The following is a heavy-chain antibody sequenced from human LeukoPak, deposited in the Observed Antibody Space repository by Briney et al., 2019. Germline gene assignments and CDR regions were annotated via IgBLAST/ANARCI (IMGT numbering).Heavy chain of an antibody. CDR2: IYSGGST. Sequence: PGGSLRLSCAASGFTVSSNYMSWVRQAPRKGLDWVSVIYSGGSTYYADSVKGRFTISRDNSKNTLYLQMNSLRAEDTAVYYCASMTYYYDSSGHQLIDYWGQGTLVTVSS. CDR3: ASMTYYYDSSGHQLIDY. D-gene: IGHD3-22*01. V-gene: IGHV3-66*01. CDR1: GFTVSSNY. J-gene: IGHJ4*02.